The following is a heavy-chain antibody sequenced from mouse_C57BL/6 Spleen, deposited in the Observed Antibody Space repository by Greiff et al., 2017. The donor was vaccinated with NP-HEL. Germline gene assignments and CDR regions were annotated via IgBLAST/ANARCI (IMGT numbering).Heavy chain of an antibody. CDR2: IYPGDGDT. CDR1: GYAFSSSW. CDR3: ASKGYFDV. Sequence: VQLQQSGPELVKPGASVKISCKASGYAFSSSWMNWVKQRPGKGLEWIGRIYPGDGDTNYIGKFKGKATLTADKSSSTAYMQLSSLTSEDSAVYFCASKGYFDVWGTGTTVTVSS. V-gene: IGHV1-82*01. D-gene: IGHD1-3*01. J-gene: IGHJ1*03.